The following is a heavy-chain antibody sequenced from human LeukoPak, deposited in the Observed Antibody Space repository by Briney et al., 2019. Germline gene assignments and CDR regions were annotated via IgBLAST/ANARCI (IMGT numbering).Heavy chain of an antibody. Sequence: SQTLSHTCTVSGGSISSGSYYWSWIRQPAGKGLEWIGRIYTSGSTNYNPSLKSRVTISVDTSKNQFSLKLSSVTAADTAVYYCARAGGYYDSSGPFDYWGQGTLVTVSS. J-gene: IGHJ4*02. CDR3: ARAGGYYDSSGPFDY. CDR2: IYTSGST. D-gene: IGHD3-22*01. V-gene: IGHV4-61*02. CDR1: GGSISSGSYY.